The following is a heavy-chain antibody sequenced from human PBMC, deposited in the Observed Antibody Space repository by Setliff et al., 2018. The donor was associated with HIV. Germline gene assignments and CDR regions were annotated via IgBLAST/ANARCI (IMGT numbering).Heavy chain of an antibody. Sequence: GGSLRLSCVASGLTFNRYWMSWVRQVPGKGLEWVSNTKYDGSESYYVDSVKGRFTVSRDNAKNSLYLQMNSLRAEDTAIYYCARDDPAGGIDYWGQGTLVTVSS. CDR3: ARDDPAGGIDY. D-gene: IGHD1-26*01. V-gene: IGHV3-7*01. CDR2: TKYDGSES. J-gene: IGHJ4*02. CDR1: GLTFNRYW.